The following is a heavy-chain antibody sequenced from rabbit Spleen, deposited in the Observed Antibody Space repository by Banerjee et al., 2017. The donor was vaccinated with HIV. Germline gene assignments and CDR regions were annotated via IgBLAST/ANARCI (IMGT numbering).Heavy chain of an antibody. CDR2: INAITGKA. D-gene: IGHD1-1*01. CDR1: GFSFSNKAV. Sequence: EQLEESGGGLVKPGASLTLTCKASGFSFSNKAVMCWVRQAPGKGLEWIACINAITGKAVYATWAKGRFICSKTSSTTVTLQMTRLTAADTATYFCARDTSSSFSSYGMDRWGPGTLVTV. V-gene: IGHV1S45*01. J-gene: IGHJ6*01. CDR3: ARDTSSSFSSYGMDR.